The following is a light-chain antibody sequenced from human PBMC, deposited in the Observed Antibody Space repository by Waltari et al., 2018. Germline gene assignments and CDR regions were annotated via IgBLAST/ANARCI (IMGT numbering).Light chain of an antibody. CDR3: QTGGHGTWV. Sequence: QLELTQSPSASASLGASVKLTCTLSSGHITNVVAWHQQQPQKGPRYLMKVNRDGSHSRGDDIPDRFSGSSSGAERYLTIASLQSEDEADYYCQTGGHGTWVFGGGTKLTVL. J-gene: IGLJ3*02. CDR1: SGHITNV. CDR2: VNRDGSH. V-gene: IGLV4-69*01.